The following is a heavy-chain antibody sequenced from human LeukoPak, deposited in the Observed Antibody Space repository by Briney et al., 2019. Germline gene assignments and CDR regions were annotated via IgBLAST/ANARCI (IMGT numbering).Heavy chain of an antibody. Sequence: QTGGSLRLSCAASGFTFSSYSMNWVRQAPGKGLERVSYISSSSSTIYYADSLKGRFTISGDNAKNSLYLQMNSLRDEDTAVYYCAREVKDTAMVRLPFDYWGQGTLVTVSS. V-gene: IGHV3-48*02. D-gene: IGHD5-18*01. CDR3: AREVKDTAMVRLPFDY. CDR1: GFTFSSYS. J-gene: IGHJ4*02. CDR2: ISSSSSTI.